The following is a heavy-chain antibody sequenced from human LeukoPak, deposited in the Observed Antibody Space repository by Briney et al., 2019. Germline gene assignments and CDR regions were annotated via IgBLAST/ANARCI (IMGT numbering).Heavy chain of an antibody. CDR1: GFTFSSHA. D-gene: IGHD6-13*01. CDR2: ISGSGDAT. Sequence: PAGGSLRLSCAASGFTFSSHAMSWVRPAPGRGLEWVSAISGSGDATFYVDSMKGRFTISRDNSKYTLYLQMNSLRAEDTAVYYCAKGDSSRWDYWGQGTLVTVSS. V-gene: IGHV3-23*01. J-gene: IGHJ4*02. CDR3: AKGDSSRWDY.